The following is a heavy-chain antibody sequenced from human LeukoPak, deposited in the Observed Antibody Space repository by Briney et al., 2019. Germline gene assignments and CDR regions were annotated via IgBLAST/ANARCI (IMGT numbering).Heavy chain of an antibody. CDR3: ARAAYSSSTSCDLSGYYYYYMDA. CDR1: GGTFSSYA. Sequence: ASVKVSCKASGGTFSSYAISWVRPAPGQGLGWMGGIIPIFGTANYAQKFQGRVTITTDESTSTAYMELSSLRSEDTAVYYCARAAYSSSTSCDLSGYYYYYMDAWGKGTTVTVSS. J-gene: IGHJ6*03. CDR2: IIPIFGTA. V-gene: IGHV1-69*05. D-gene: IGHD2-2*01.